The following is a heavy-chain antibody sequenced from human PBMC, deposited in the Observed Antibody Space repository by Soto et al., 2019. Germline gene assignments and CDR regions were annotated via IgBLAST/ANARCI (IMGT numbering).Heavy chain of an antibody. CDR3: AGAFDI. CDR1: GFTFSEYN. CDR2: ISSSSSTI. Sequence: PGGALRLSCAASGFTFSEYNMNWVRQAPGKGLEWVSYISSSSSTIYYADSVKGRFTISRDDAKNALYLQMNSLRAEDTAVYYCAGAFDIWGQGTMVTVSS. V-gene: IGHV3-48*01. J-gene: IGHJ3*02.